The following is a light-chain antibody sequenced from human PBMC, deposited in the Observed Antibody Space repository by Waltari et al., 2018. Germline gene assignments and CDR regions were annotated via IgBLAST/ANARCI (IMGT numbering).Light chain of an antibody. J-gene: IGLJ2*01. V-gene: IGLV3-21*04. Sequence: SYVVTQSPSVSVAPGETARIICGGDNIGSKSVHWYQQRPGQAPVLVIPYDSARPSGIPGRFSGSNSGNTATLTISWVEAEDEADYYCLVWHSTIDHQGVFGGGTKLTVL. CDR2: YDS. CDR3: LVWHSTIDHQGV. CDR1: NIGSKS.